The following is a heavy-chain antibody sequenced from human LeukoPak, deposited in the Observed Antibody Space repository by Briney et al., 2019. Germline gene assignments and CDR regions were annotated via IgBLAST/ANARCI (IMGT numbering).Heavy chain of an antibody. D-gene: IGHD5-18*01. CDR3: ASAVRGYSYGYLFY. Sequence: ASVKVSCKASGYTFTSYGISWVRQAPGQGLEWMGWISAYNGNTNYAQKLQGRVTMTTDTSTSTACMELRSLRSDDTAVYYCASAVRGYSYGYLFYWGQGTLVTVSS. J-gene: IGHJ4*02. CDR2: ISAYNGNT. CDR1: GYTFTSYG. V-gene: IGHV1-18*01.